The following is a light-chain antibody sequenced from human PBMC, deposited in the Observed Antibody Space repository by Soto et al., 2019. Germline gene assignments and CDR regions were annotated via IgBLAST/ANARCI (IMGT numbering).Light chain of an antibody. Sequence: DIQMTQSPSTLSASVGDRVTITCRASQSISTWLAWYQQKPGKAPKLLIYGASILESGVPSRFSGSGSGTEFTLTISSLQPDDFATYYCQQYNSFSGVTFGPGTKVDI. CDR3: QQYNSFSGVT. CDR2: GAS. V-gene: IGKV1-5*01. CDR1: QSISTW. J-gene: IGKJ3*01.